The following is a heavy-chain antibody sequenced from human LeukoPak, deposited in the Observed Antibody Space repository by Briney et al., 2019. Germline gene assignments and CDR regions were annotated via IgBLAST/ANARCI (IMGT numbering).Heavy chain of an antibody. CDR2: IIPIFGTA. CDR3: AREGSDSSGCYENYGMDV. J-gene: IGHJ6*02. V-gene: IGHV1-69*05. Sequence: GSSVKVSCKASGGTFGSYAISWVRQAPGQGLEWMGGIIPIFGTANYAQKFQGRVTITTDESTSTAYMELSSLRSEDTAVYYCAREGSDSSGCYENYGMDVWGQGTTVTVSS. CDR1: GGTFGSYA. D-gene: IGHD6-19*01.